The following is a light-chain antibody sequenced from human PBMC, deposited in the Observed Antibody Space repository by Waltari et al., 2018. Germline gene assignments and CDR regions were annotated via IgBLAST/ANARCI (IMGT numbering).Light chain of an antibody. CDR2: WAS. Sequence: DIVMTQSPDSLAVSLGERATINCKSSQSVLYISNSKKSLDWYQQKPGQPPKLLIYWASTRDSGGPDRFSGSGSGTDFTLTISSLQAEEVAVYYCQQYYSTPWTFGQGTKVEIK. CDR3: QQYYSTPWT. V-gene: IGKV4-1*01. CDR1: QSVLYISNSKKS. J-gene: IGKJ1*01.